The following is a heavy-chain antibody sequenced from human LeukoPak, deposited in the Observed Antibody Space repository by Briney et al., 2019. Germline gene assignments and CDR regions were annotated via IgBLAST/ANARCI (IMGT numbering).Heavy chain of an antibody. V-gene: IGHV3-30*02. D-gene: IGHD2-21*01. J-gene: IGHJ4*02. Sequence: GGSLRLSCAASGFTFSSYGMHWVRQAPGKGLEWVAFIRYDGSNKYYADSVKGRFTISRDNSKNTLYLQMNSLRAEDTAVYYCAKDAYRTRYYLLDYWGQGTLVTVSS. CDR2: IRYDGSNK. CDR3: AKDAYRTRYYLLDY. CDR1: GFTFSSYG.